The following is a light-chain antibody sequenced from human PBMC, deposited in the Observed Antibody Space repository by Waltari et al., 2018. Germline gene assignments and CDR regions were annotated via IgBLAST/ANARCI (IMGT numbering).Light chain of an antibody. Sequence: EVVLTQSPASLSSSPGERVTLSCRASQNLHKYLACYQQKPGQAPRLLIYEASNRATGIPDRFSGSGSGTDFTLTIDSLEPEDFAVYFCQQRSNWPPLTFGGGTKVEIK. CDR3: QQRSNWPPLT. CDR2: EAS. CDR1: QNLHKY. V-gene: IGKV3-11*01. J-gene: IGKJ4*01.